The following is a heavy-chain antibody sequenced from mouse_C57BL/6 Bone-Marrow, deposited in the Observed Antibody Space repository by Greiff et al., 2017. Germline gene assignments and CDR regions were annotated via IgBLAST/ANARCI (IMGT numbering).Heavy chain of an antibody. CDR1: GYTFTGYW. CDR2: ILPGSGST. Sequence: VKLQESGAELMKPGASVKLSCKATGYTFTGYWIEWVKQRPGHGLEWIGEILPGSGSTTYNEQFKGKATFTADTSSNTAYMQLSSLTTEDTAIYYCARRYLLRRGDYWGQGTSVTVSS. CDR3: ARRYLLRRGDY. J-gene: IGHJ4*01. V-gene: IGHV1-9*01. D-gene: IGHD1-1*01.